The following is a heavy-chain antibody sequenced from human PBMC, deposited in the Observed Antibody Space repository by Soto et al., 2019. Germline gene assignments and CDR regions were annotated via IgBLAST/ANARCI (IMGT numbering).Heavy chain of an antibody. CDR2: FIPIFATK. D-gene: IGHD4-17*01. Sequence: SGKVCGEASCVTFSSYGIGWVRQAPGQGLEWMGGFIPIFATKNYAQKFQGRVTLTADESTSTAYMELSSLRSEDMAVYYCATSTVVTRFSDDFDIWRQWTMVTV. V-gene: IGHV1-69*13. CDR1: CVTFSSYG. CDR3: ATSTVVTRFSDDFDI. J-gene: IGHJ3*02.